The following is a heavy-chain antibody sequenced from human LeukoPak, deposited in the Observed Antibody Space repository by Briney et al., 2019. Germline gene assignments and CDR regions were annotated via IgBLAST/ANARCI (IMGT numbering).Heavy chain of an antibody. D-gene: IGHD2-2*01. CDR3: TTRVQYCSNTSCYEVDY. CDR1: GFTFSNAW. CDR2: IKSKTDGGTT. J-gene: IGHJ4*02. V-gene: IGHV3-15*01. Sequence: PGGSLRLSCAASGFTFSNAWMIWVRQAPGKGLEWVGRIKSKTDGGTTDYAAPVKGRFTISRDDSKNTLYLQMNSLKTEDTAVYYCTTRVQYCSNTSCYEVDYWGQGTLVTVSS.